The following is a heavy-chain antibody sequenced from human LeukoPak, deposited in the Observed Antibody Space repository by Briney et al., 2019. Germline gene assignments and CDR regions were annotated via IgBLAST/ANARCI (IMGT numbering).Heavy chain of an antibody. CDR3: ARERSGWKRGFDY. CDR1: EFSVGSNY. Sequence: GGSLRLSCAASEFSVGSNYMSWVRQAPGKGLEWVSVIYSGGSTYYADSVKGRFTISRDNSKNTLYLQMNSLRAEDTAVYYCARERSGWKRGFDYWGQGTLVTVSS. V-gene: IGHV3-66*01. J-gene: IGHJ4*02. D-gene: IGHD6-19*01. CDR2: IYSGGST.